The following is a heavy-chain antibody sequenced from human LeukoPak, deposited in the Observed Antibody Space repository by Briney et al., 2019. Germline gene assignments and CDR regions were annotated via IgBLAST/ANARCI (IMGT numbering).Heavy chain of an antibody. CDR3: ATARDGYRKGFDS. CDR2: ISSSSSYI. CDR1: GFTFSSYT. V-gene: IGHV3-21*01. Sequence: KPGGSLRLSCAASGFTFSSYTMNWVRQGPGKGLEWVSSISSSSSYIYYADSLKGRFTVSRDNAKNSLCLQMNGLRVEDTAVYYCATARDGYRKGFDSWGQGTLVTVSS. D-gene: IGHD5-24*01. J-gene: IGHJ4*02.